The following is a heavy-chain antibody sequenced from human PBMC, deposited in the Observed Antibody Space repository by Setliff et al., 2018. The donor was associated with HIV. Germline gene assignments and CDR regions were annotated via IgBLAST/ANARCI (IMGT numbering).Heavy chain of an antibody. CDR1: GGSISSYY. J-gene: IGHJ3*02. Sequence: SETLSLTCTVSGGSISSYYWSWIRQPPGKGLEWSGYIYTSGSTNYNPSLKSRVTISVDTSKNQFSLKLSSVTAADTAVYYCARREYSSSSGGAAFDIWGQGTMVTVSS. CDR3: ARREYSSSSGGAAFDI. D-gene: IGHD6-6*01. CDR2: IYTSGST. V-gene: IGHV4-4*09.